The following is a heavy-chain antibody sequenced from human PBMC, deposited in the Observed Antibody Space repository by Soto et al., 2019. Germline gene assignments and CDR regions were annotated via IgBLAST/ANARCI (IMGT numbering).Heavy chain of an antibody. V-gene: IGHV3-33*01. CDR3: ARAGMDYDYVWGSYRYIPYFDY. D-gene: IGHD3-16*02. CDR2: IWYDGSNK. Sequence: HPGGSLRLSCAASGFTFSSYGMHWVRQAPGKGLEWVAVIWYDGSNKYYADSVKGRFTISRDNSKNTLYLQMNSLRAEDTAVYYCARAGMDYDYVWGSYRYIPYFDYWGQGTLVTVSS. CDR1: GFTFSSYG. J-gene: IGHJ4*02.